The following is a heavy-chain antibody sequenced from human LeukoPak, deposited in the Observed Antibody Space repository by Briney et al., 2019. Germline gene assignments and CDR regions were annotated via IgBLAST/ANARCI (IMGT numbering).Heavy chain of an antibody. J-gene: IGHJ4*02. Sequence: GRSLRLSCAASGFTFSSYAMSWVRQAPGKGLEWVSAISGSGGSTYYADSVKGRFTISRDNSKNTLYLQMNSLRAEDTAVYYCAKDAPDLGVTPFSAPTVYWGQGTLVTVSS. CDR2: ISGSGGST. CDR3: AKDAPDLGVTPFSAPTVY. CDR1: GFTFSSYA. D-gene: IGHD2-21*02. V-gene: IGHV3-23*01.